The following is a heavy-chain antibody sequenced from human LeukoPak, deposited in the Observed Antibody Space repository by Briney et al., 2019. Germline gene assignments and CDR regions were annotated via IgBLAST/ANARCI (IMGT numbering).Heavy chain of an antibody. V-gene: IGHV3-33*06. J-gene: IGHJ1*01. D-gene: IGHD2-15*01. CDR3: AKEGARYCSGGSCPLFQH. CDR1: GFTFSSYG. CDR2: IWYDGSNK. Sequence: GGSLRLSCAASGFTFSSYGMHWVRQAPGKGLEWVAVIWYDGSNKYYADSVKGRFTISRDNSENTLYLQMNSLRAEDTAVYYCAKEGARYCSGGSCPLFQHWGQGTLVTVSS.